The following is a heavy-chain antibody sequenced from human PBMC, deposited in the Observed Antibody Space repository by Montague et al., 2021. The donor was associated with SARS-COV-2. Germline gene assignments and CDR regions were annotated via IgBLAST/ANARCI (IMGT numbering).Heavy chain of an antibody. CDR2: INYCGRK. J-gene: IGHJ4*02. V-gene: IGHV4-59*11. CDR1: GGSISIHY. Sequence: SETLSLTCPSTGGSISIHYSRCTRQPPGKGLAWIGFINYCGRKTYNPSLNRRVTISGARSKNRFSLKLTSVTAADTAVYYCAIGRDGYYHRSALFDYWGQGTLVTVSS. D-gene: IGHD3-22*01. CDR3: AIGRDGYYHRSALFDY.